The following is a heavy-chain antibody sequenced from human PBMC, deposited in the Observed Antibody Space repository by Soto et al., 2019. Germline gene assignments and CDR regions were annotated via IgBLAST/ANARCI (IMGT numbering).Heavy chain of an antibody. CDR2: IKSKTDGGTT. CDR1: GFTFSNAW. CDR3: TTWSSENAFDI. V-gene: IGHV3-15*07. Sequence: EVQLVESGGGLVKPGGSLRLSCAASGFTFSNAWMNWVRQAPGKGLEWVGRIKSKTDGGTTDYAAPVKGRFTISREDSKTTTYLQMNSLKTEDTAVYYCTTWSSENAFDIWGQGTMVTVSS. D-gene: IGHD2-15*01. J-gene: IGHJ3*02.